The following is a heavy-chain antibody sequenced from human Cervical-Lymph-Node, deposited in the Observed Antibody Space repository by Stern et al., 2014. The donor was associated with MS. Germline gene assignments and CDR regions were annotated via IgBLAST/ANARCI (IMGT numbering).Heavy chain of an antibody. CDR1: GGSLSTYT. CDR2: IIPALNVA. D-gene: IGHD2-2*01. CDR3: AGPAPLD. V-gene: IGHV1-69*02. J-gene: IGHJ4*02. Sequence: QVQLVQSGAELKKPGSSVKVSCKASGGSLSTYTITWVRQAPRQGLEWMGRIIPALNVANYAQKFQGRLTITADKSTSTAYMEMSSLRSDDTAVYYCAGPAPLDWGQGTLVTVSS.